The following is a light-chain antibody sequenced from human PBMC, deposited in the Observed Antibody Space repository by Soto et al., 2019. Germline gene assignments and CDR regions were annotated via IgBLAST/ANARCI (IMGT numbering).Light chain of an antibody. V-gene: IGKV3-11*01. CDR3: QQRSNWPPMT. CDR1: QSFSSY. CDR2: DAS. Sequence: EIVLTQSPATLALSPGERATLSCRASQSFSSYLAWYQQKPGQAPMLLIYDASNRATGIPARFSGSGSGTDFTLTISSLEPEDFAVYSCQQRSNWPPMTVGQGKKVELQ. J-gene: IGKJ1*01.